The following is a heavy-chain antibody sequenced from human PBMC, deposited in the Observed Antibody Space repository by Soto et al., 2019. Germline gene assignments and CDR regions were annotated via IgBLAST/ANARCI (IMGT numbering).Heavy chain of an antibody. CDR1: SGSISSSNW. V-gene: IGHV4-4*02. J-gene: IGHJ4*02. CDR2: IYHSGST. Sequence: SETLSLTCAVSSGSISSSNWCSWVRQPPGKGLEWIGEIYHSGSTNYNPSLKSRVTISVDKSKNQFSLKLSSVTAADTAVYYCARKFGELFPFDYWGQGTLVTVSS. CDR3: ARKFGELFPFDY. D-gene: IGHD3-10*01.